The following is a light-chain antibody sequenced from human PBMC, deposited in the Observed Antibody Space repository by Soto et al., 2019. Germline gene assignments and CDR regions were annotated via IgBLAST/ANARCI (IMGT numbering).Light chain of an antibody. V-gene: IGLV2-11*01. Sequence: QSALTQPASVSGSPGQSIAISCTGTSSDVGNYNYVSWYQQHPDKAPKLMIYDVTKRPSGVPDRFSGSKSANTASLTISGLQAEDEAAYYCSSHAGTYTLIFGGGTKLTVL. CDR2: DVT. CDR3: SSHAGTYTLI. CDR1: SSDVGNYNY. J-gene: IGLJ2*01.